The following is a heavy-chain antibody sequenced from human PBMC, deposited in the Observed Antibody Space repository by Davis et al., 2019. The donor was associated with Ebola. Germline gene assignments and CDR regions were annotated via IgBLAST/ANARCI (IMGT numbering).Heavy chain of an antibody. D-gene: IGHD3-10*01. V-gene: IGHV3-73*01. CDR3: TSSGYYYGSGSTNWYFDL. J-gene: IGHJ2*01. CDR1: GFTFSGSA. Sequence: GGSLRLSCAASGFTFSGSAMHWVRQASGKGLEWVGRIRSKANSYATAYAASVKGRFTISRDDSKNTAYLQMNSLKTEDTAVYYCTSSGYYYGSGSTNWYFDLWGRGTLVTVSS. CDR2: IRSKANSYAT.